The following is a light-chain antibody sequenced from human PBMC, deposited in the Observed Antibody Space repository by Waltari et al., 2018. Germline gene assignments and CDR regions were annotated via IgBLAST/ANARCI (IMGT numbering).Light chain of an antibody. CDR2: GAS. CDR1: QSVATY. Sequence: EIVLSQSPGTLSLSPGERATLSCRASQSVATYLAWYQQKTGQAPRLLIYGASSRATGVPDRFSASGSGTDFSLTISGLEPEDFAVYYCQHYVRLPVTFGQGTKVEIK. CDR3: QHYVRLPVT. J-gene: IGKJ1*01. V-gene: IGKV3-20*01.